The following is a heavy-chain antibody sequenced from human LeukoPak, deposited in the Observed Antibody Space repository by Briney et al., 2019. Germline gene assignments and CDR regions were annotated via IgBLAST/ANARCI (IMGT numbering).Heavy chain of an antibody. CDR3: ARLYSSGGSCYTYYYYYGMDV. CDR1: GFTFSSYR. Sequence: GGSLTLSCAASGFTFSSYRMNWVRQAPGKGMERVSSINSSSSYIYYADSVKGRFTISRDNAKNSLYLQMNSLRAEDTAVYYCARLYSSGGSCYTYYYYYGMDVWGQGTTVTVSS. V-gene: IGHV3-21*01. D-gene: IGHD2-15*01. CDR2: INSSSSYI. J-gene: IGHJ6*02.